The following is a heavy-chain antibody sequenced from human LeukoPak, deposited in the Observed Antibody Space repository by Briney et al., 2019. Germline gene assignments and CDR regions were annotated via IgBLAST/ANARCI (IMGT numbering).Heavy chain of an antibody. D-gene: IGHD3-10*01. J-gene: IGHJ4*02. CDR2: IKQDGSEK. V-gene: IGHV3-7*03. CDR3: AKRRSPMVRGVNVDY. CDR1: GFTFSSYW. Sequence: PGGSLRLSCAASGFTFSSYWMSWVRQAPGKGLEWVANIKQDGSEKYYVDSVKGRFTISRDNAKNSLYLQMNSLRAEDTAVYYCAKRRSPMVRGVNVDYWGQGTLVTVSS.